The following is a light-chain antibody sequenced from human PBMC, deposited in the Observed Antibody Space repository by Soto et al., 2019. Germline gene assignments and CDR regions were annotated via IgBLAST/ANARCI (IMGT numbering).Light chain of an antibody. J-gene: IGKJ2*01. Sequence: EIVMTQSPATLSLSPGERATLSCRASQSVSSNVAWYQQIPGQTPRLLIYGASTRATGIPVRFSGSGSGTEFTLTIRSLQSEDFAVYYCHQYDDGPYTFGQGTKVDIK. CDR1: QSVSSN. CDR3: HQYDDGPYT. CDR2: GAS. V-gene: IGKV3-15*01.